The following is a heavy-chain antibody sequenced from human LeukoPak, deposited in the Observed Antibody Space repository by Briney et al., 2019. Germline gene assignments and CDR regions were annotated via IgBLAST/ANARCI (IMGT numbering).Heavy chain of an antibody. D-gene: IGHD5-12*01. CDR1: GYTFTGYY. CDR2: INPNSGGT. V-gene: IGHV1-2*02. CDR3: ARKIVATRYDAFDI. J-gene: IGHJ3*02. Sequence: GASVKVSCKASGYTFTGYYMHWVRQAPGQGLEWMGWINPNSGGTNYAQKFQGRVTMTRDTSISTAYMELSRLRSDDTAVYYCARKIVATRYDAFDIWGQGTMVTVSS.